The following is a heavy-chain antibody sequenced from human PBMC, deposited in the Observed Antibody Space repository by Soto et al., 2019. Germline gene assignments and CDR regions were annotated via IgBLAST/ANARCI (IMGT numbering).Heavy chain of an antibody. J-gene: IGHJ4*02. CDR1: GGSISSSSYY. Sequence: SETLSLTCTVSGGSISSSSYYWGWIRQPPGKGLEWIGSIYYSGSTYYNPSLKSRVTISVDTSKNQFSLKLSSVTAADTAVYYCARGEDTAMVRGVIAYWGQGTLVTVSS. D-gene: IGHD3-10*01. CDR3: ARGEDTAMVRGVIAY. CDR2: IYYSGST. V-gene: IGHV4-39*07.